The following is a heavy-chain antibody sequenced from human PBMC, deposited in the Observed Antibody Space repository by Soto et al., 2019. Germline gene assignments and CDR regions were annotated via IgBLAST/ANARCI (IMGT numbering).Heavy chain of an antibody. CDR1: GYTFTSYY. V-gene: IGHV1-46*01. J-gene: IGHJ6*02. D-gene: IGHD2-15*01. CDR3: ARADYSGGSCFDGMDV. Sequence: ASVKVSCKASGYTFTSYYMHWVRQAPGQGLEWMGIINPSGGSTSYAQKFQGRVTMTRDTSTSTVYMELSSLRSEDTAVYYCARADYSGGSCFDGMDVRGQGTTVTVTS. CDR2: INPSGGST.